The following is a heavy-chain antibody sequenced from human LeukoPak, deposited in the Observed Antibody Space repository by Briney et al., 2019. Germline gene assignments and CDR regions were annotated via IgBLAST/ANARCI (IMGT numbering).Heavy chain of an antibody. D-gene: IGHD3-22*01. CDR1: GFTFSSYW. CDR3: ARAPSEIGGYYPEYFRH. CDR2: IKSDGST. Sequence: SGGSLRLSRVASGFTFSSYWMHWVRQAPGKGLVWVSRIKSDGSTNYADSVKGRFTISRNNAKNTVSPQMNSLRAEDTGVYFCARAPSEIGGYYPEYFRHWGQGTLVTVSS. V-gene: IGHV3-74*01. J-gene: IGHJ1*01.